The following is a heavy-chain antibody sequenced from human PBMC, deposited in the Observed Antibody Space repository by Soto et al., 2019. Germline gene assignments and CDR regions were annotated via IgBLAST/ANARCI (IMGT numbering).Heavy chain of an antibody. CDR1: GHPIIGYY. J-gene: IGHJ4*02. D-gene: IGHD3-3*01. CDR2: IHYTGNT. V-gene: IGHV4-59*01. CDR3: AKGSFRSGGYYSDFDY. Sequence: SETLSLTCTVSGHPIIGYYWCWIRQPPGEGLEWIGYIHYTGNTNYNPSLKSRVTISVDTSNNQFSLNLSSMTAADTAVYYCAKGSFRSGGYYSDFDYWGQGTLVTVSS.